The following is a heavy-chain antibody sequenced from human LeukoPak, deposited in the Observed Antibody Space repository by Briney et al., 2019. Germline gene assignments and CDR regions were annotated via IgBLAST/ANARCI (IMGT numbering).Heavy chain of an antibody. V-gene: IGHV1-2*02. Sequence: ASVKVSCKASGYTFTGYYMHWVRQAPGQGLEWMGWINPNSGGTNYAQKFQGRVTLTRDTSISTAYMDLSRLRSDDTAVYYCAREDNSSAFDYWGQGTLVTVSS. D-gene: IGHD6-6*01. CDR1: GYTFTGYY. J-gene: IGHJ4*02. CDR3: AREDNSSAFDY. CDR2: INPNSGGT.